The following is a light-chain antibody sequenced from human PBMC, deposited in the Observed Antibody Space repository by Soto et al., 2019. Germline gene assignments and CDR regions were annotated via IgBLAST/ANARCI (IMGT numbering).Light chain of an antibody. Sequence: QSVLTQPPSVSGAPGQRVTISCTGSSSNIGAGYDVHWYQQLPGTAPKLLIYGNSNRPSGFPDRFSGSKSGTSASLAITGLHAEDEADYYCQSYDSSLSGSRVVFGGGTKVTVL. CDR1: SSNIGAGYD. V-gene: IGLV1-40*01. CDR3: QSYDSSLSGSRVV. J-gene: IGLJ2*01. CDR2: GNS.